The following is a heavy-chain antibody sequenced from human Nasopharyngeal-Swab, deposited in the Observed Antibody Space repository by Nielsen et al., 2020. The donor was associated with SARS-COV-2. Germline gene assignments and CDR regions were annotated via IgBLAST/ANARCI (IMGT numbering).Heavy chain of an antibody. Sequence: GGSLRLSCAASGFNFNNYWMSWVRQAPGKGLEGVANIKQDGSERHYLESVRGRFTISRDNAKNSVFLQMNNLRAEDTAVYYCTKDHVRGWQLDSWGQGTLVTVSS. CDR1: GFNFNNYW. J-gene: IGHJ4*02. CDR3: TKDHVRGWQLDS. CDR2: IKQDGSER. D-gene: IGHD6-19*01. V-gene: IGHV3-7*03.